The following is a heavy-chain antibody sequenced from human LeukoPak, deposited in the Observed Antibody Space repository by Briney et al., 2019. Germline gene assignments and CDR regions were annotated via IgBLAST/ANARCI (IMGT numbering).Heavy chain of an antibody. J-gene: IGHJ4*02. CDR1: GGTFSSYA. V-gene: IGHV1-69*04. Sequence: GASVKVSCKASGGTFSSYAISWVRQAPGQGLEWMGRIIPILGIANYAQKFQGRVTMTRNTSISTAYMELSSLRSEDTAVYYCARGGSGGPWGQGTLVTVSS. CDR2: IIPILGIA. CDR3: ARGGSGGP. D-gene: IGHD2-8*02.